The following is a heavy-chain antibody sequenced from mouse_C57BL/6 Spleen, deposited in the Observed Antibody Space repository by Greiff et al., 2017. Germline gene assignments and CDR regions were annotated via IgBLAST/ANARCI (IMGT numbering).Heavy chain of an antibody. V-gene: IGHV1-26*01. D-gene: IGHD4-1*01. CDR2: INPNNGGT. J-gene: IGHJ2*01. CDR3: ARSWDDY. Sequence: VQLQQSGPELVKPGASVKISCKASGYTFTDYYMNWVKQSHGKSLEWIGDINPNNGGTSYNQKFKGKATWTVDKSSSTAYMELRSLTSEDSAVYYCARSWDDYWGQGTTLTVSS. CDR1: GYTFTDYY.